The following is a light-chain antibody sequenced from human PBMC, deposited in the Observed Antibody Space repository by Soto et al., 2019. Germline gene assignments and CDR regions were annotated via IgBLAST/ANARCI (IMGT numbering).Light chain of an antibody. CDR1: SSDVGGYNY. Sequence: QSVLTQPASVSGSPGQSITISCTGTSSDVGGYNYVSWYQQHPGKAPQVMIFEVSSRPSWVSNRFSGSKSRNTASLTISGLQAENEADYYCRSYTSSNTVEFGGGTKLTVL. V-gene: IGLV2-14*01. CDR2: EVS. J-gene: IGLJ2*01. CDR3: RSYTSSNTVE.